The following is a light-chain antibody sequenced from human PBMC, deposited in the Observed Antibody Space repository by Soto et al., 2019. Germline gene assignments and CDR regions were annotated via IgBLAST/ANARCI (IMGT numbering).Light chain of an antibody. CDR1: QCLVYSDGNTY. Sequence: DFVMTQSPLSLPVTLGQASSISFSSSQCLVYSDGNTYLNWFQQRPGQSPRRLIYKVSNRDSGVPDRFSGSGSGTEFTLTISSMQPDDFATFYCQQYNGYSRTFGQGTKVDIK. CDR3: QQYNGYSRT. J-gene: IGKJ1*01. V-gene: IGKV2-30*01. CDR2: KVS.